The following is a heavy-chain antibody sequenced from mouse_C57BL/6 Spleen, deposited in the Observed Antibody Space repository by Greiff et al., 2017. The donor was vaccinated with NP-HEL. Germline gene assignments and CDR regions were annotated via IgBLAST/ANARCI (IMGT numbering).Heavy chain of an antibody. D-gene: IGHD1-1*01. CDR1: GYAFSSSW. V-gene: IGHV1-82*01. J-gene: IGHJ1*03. CDR3: ASSLGGSSYWYFDV. Sequence: QVQLQQSGPELVKPGASVKISCKASGYAFSSSWMNWVKQRPGKGLEWIGRIYPGDGDTNYNGKFKGKATLTADKSSSTAYMQLSSLTSDDSAVYFCASSLGGSSYWYFDVWGTGTTVTVSS. CDR2: IYPGDGDT.